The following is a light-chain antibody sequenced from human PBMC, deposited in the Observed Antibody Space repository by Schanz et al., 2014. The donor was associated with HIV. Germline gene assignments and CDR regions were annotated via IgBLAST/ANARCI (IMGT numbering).Light chain of an antibody. CDR2: SNN. CDR1: SSNIGNNY. CDR3: AAWDDSLNGFVV. J-gene: IGLJ2*01. Sequence: QSVLTQPPSVSAAPGQKVTISCSGSSSNIGNNYVSWYQQLPGTAPKLLIYSNNQRPSGVPDRFSGSKSGTSASLAISGLQSEDEADYYCAAWDDSLNGFVVFGGGTKLTVL. V-gene: IGLV1-44*01.